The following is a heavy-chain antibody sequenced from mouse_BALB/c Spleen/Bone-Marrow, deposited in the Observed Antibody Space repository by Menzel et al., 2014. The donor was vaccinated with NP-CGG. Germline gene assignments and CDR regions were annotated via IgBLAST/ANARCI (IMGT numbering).Heavy chain of an antibody. V-gene: IGHV1-15*01. CDR3: TRLDSSGYGAY. Sequence: VQLQHSGAELVRPGASVTLSCKASGYTFTDYEMHWLKQTPVHGLEWIGAIDPETGGTAYNQKFKGRATLTTDKSSSTAYMELRSLTSEDSAVYYCTRLDSSGYGAYWGQGTLVTVSA. D-gene: IGHD3-2*01. J-gene: IGHJ3*01. CDR1: GYTFTDYE. CDR2: IDPETGGT.